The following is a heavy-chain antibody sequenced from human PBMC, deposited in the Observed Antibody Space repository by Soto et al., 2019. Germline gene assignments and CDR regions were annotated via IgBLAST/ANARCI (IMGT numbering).Heavy chain of an antibody. D-gene: IGHD2-15*01. J-gene: IGHJ6*04. CDR1: GFTFNSYW. Sequence: EVQLVESGGGLVQPGGSLRLYCAASGFTFNSYWMHWVRQAPGKGLLWVSRINGDGGTTNYADSVKGRFTISRDNDMNTVYLQMNILRVEDTAVYYCARGIRNYYGVNVWGKGTTVTVSS. CDR2: INGDGGTT. CDR3: ARGIRNYYGVNV. V-gene: IGHV3-74*01.